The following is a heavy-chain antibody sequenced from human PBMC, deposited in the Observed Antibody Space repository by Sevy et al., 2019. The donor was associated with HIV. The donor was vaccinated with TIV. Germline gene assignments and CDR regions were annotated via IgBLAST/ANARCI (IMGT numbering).Heavy chain of an antibody. V-gene: IGHV3-30*04. CDR3: AFGGFPYYYDSSGYYEFDY. CDR2: ISYDGSFK. Sequence: GGSLRLSCAASRFTFNSYAMYWVRQAPGKGLEWVAVISYDGSFKNYADSVKGRFTISRDNSKNTLYLQMNSLRREDTVVYYCAFGGFPYYYDSSGYYEFDYWGQGTLVTVSS. J-gene: IGHJ4*02. D-gene: IGHD3-22*01. CDR1: RFTFNSYA.